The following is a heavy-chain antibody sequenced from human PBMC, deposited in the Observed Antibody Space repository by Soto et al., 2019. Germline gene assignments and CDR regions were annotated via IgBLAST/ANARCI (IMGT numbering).Heavy chain of an antibody. D-gene: IGHD2-2*01. CDR3: AKGYCSSTSCYYFDY. J-gene: IGHJ4*02. CDR1: GFTFSSYV. Sequence: EVQLLESGGGLVQPGGSLRVSCAASGFTFSSYVMSWVRQAPGKGLEWVSAISGSGASTYYADAVKGRFTISRDNSKNTLYLQMNSLRAEDTAVYYCAKGYCSSTSCYYFDYWGQGTLVTVSS. CDR2: ISGSGAST. V-gene: IGHV3-23*01.